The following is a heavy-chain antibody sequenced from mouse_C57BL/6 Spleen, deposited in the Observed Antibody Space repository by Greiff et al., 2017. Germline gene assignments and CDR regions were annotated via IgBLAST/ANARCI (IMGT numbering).Heavy chain of an antibody. CDR2: INPGSGGT. J-gene: IGHJ4*01. CDR3: AGFTTVAMDY. Sequence: VQLVESGAELVRPGTSVKVSCKASGSAFTNYLIEWVKQRPGQGLAWIGVINPGSGGTNYNEKFKGKSTLTADKSSSTAYMQLSSLTSSDSAVCFCAGFTTVAMDYWGQGTSVTVSS. D-gene: IGHD1-1*01. CDR1: GSAFTNYL. V-gene: IGHV1-54*01.